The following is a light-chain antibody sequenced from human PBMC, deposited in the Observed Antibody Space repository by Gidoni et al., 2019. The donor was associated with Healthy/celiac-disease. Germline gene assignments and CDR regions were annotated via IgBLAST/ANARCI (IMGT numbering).Light chain of an antibody. CDR1: QSVSSSY. V-gene: IGKV3-20*01. CDR2: GAS. CDR3: QQYGSSPRYT. Sequence: ETVLTTAPGTLSLSPGERATLSCSASQSVSSSYLAWSQQKPGQAPMLLIYGASSRATGIPDRFIGSGSGTDFTLTISRLEPEDFAVYYCQQYGSSPRYTFGQGTKLEIK. J-gene: IGKJ2*01.